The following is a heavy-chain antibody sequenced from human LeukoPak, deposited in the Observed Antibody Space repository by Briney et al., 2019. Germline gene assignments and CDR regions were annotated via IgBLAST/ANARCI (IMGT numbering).Heavy chain of an antibody. D-gene: IGHD6-13*01. Sequence: ASVKVSCKASGYTFTSYYMHWVRQAPGQGLEWMGIINPSGGSTSYAQKFQGRVTMTRDMSTSTVYMELSSLRSEDTAVYYCAGVGIAAAGTGYYFDYWGQGTLVTVSS. CDR2: INPSGGST. J-gene: IGHJ4*02. V-gene: IGHV1-46*01. CDR1: GYTFTSYY. CDR3: AGVGIAAAGTGYYFDY.